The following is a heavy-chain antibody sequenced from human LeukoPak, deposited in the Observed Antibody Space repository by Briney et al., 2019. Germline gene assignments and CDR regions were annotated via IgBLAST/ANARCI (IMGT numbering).Heavy chain of an antibody. CDR2: ISSSGSTI. J-gene: IGHJ6*03. Sequence: PGGSLRLSCAASGFTFSSYEMNWVRQAPGKGLEWVSYISSSGSTIYYADSVKGRFTISRDNAKNSLYLQMNSLRAEDTAVYYCAREIRGYDGTYYYYYYMDVWGKGTTVTISS. V-gene: IGHV3-48*03. CDR1: GFTFSSYE. D-gene: IGHD5-12*01. CDR3: AREIRGYDGTYYYYYYMDV.